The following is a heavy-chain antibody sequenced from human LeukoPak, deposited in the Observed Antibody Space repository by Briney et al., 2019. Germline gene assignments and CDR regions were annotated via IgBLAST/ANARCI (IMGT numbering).Heavy chain of an antibody. CDR3: AREHIVTRPGGYYYYGMDV. J-gene: IGHJ6*02. CDR1: GYTFTSYD. V-gene: IGHV1-8*01. D-gene: IGHD2-21*01. CDR2: MNPNSGNT. Sequence: GASVKVSCKASGYTFTSYDINWVRQATGQGLEWMGWMNPNSGNTGYAQKFQGRVTMTRNTSISTAYMELSSLRSEDTAVYYCAREHIVTRPGGYYYYGMDVWDQGTTVTVSS.